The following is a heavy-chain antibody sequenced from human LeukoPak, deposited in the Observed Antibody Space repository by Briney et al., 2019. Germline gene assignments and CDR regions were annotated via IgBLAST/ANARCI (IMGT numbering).Heavy chain of an antibody. J-gene: IGHJ6*02. D-gene: IGHD5-24*01. CDR3: ARHQIGRWLQSHYYGMDV. CDR2: XXXXDSDT. Sequence: GESLKISCKGSGYSFTSXXXXXXXXXXXKXXEXXXXXXXXDSDTRYSPSFQGQVXLSAXKSISTAYLQWSSLKASDTAMYYCARHQIGRWLQSHYYGMDVWGQGTTVTVSS. V-gene: IGHV5-51*01. CDR1: GYSFTSXX.